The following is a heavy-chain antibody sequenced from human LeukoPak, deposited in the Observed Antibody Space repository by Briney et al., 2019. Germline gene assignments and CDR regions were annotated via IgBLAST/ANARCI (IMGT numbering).Heavy chain of an antibody. V-gene: IGHV1-18*01. CDR3: ARVSGSYYYYYMDV. CDR1: GYTFTSYG. CDR2: ISAYNGNT. D-gene: IGHD2-8*01. Sequence: ASVKVSCKASGYTFTSYGISWVRQAPGQGLEWVGWISAYNGNTNYAQKLQGRVTTTTDTSTSTAYMELRSLRSDDTAVYYCARVSGSYYYYYMDVWAKGPRSPSP. J-gene: IGHJ6*03.